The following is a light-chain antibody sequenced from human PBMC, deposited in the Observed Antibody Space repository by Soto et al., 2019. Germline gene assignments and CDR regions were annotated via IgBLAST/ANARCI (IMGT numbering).Light chain of an antibody. Sequence: IVLAQSPATLSGSLGERATLSCRASQSVNTYLAWYQQRPGQAPRLLTYDASYRATGIPARFSGSGSGTDFTLTISSLEPEDFAVYYCQHRNNRPFSFGPGTKVDIK. J-gene: IGKJ3*01. CDR2: DAS. V-gene: IGKV3-11*01. CDR1: QSVNTY. CDR3: QHRNNRPFS.